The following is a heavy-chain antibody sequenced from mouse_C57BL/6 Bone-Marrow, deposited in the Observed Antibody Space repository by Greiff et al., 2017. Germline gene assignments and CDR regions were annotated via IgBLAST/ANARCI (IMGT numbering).Heavy chain of an antibody. J-gene: IGHJ1*03. CDR2: IWRGGST. V-gene: IGHV2-5*01. D-gene: IGHD1-1*01. CDR3: AKGNGSRNWYSDV. CDR1: GFSLTSYG. Sequence: QVQLKESGPGLVQPSQSLSITCTVSGFSLTSYGVHWVRQSPGKGLEWLGVIWRGGSTDYNAAFMSRLSITKDKSKGQVFCKMNRLQGDETAIYYGAKGNGSRNWYSDVWGTGTMVTVS.